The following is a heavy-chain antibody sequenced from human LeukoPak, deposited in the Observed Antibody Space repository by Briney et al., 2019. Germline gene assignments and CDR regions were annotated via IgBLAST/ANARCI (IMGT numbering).Heavy chain of an antibody. CDR3: ARDGNYMIVVVPVGEFDY. V-gene: IGHV1-69*13. CDR2: IIPIFGTA. D-gene: IGHD3-22*01. Sequence: GASVKVSCKASGGTFSSYAISWVRQAPGQGLEWMGGIIPIFGTANYAQKFQGRVTITADESTSTAYMELSSLRSEDTAVYYCARDGNYMIVVVPVGEFDYWGQGTLVTVSS. CDR1: GGTFSSYA. J-gene: IGHJ4*02.